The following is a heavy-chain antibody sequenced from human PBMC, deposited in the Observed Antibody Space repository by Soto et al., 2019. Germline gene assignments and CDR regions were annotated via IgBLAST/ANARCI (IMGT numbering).Heavy chain of an antibody. D-gene: IGHD1-26*01. CDR2: IDPSDSYT. Sequence: GESLKISCKGSGYSFTSYWISWVRQMPGKGLEWMGRIDPSDSYTNYSPSFQGQVTMSADKSISTAYLQWSSLKASDTAMYYCARPYSGGPNDPFDVWGQGTMVTVSS. CDR1: GYSFTSYW. V-gene: IGHV5-10-1*04. J-gene: IGHJ3*01. CDR3: ARPYSGGPNDPFDV.